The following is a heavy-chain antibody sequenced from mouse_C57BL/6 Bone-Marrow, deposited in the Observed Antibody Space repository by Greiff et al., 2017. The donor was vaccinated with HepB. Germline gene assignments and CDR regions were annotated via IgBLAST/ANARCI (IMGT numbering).Heavy chain of an antibody. J-gene: IGHJ1*03. Sequence: QVQLQQSGPELVKPGASVKISCKASGYAFSSSWMNWVKQRPGEGLEWIGRIYPGDGDTNYNGKFKGKATLTADKSSSTAYMQLSSLTSEDSAVYFCAREGWYFDVWGTGTTVTVSS. V-gene: IGHV1-82*01. CDR3: AREGWYFDV. CDR2: IYPGDGDT. CDR1: GYAFSSSW.